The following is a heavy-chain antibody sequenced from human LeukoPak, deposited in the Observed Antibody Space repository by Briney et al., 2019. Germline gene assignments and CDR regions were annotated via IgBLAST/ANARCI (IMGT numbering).Heavy chain of an antibody. CDR2: MNPNSGNT. V-gene: IGHV1-8*01. CDR1: GYTFTSYD. CDR3: TRVSSRLLRFLRWFKAKTYNDY. J-gene: IGHJ4*02. Sequence: ASVKVSCKASGYTFTSYDINWVRQATGQALEWMGWMNPNSGNTGYAQKFQGRVTMTRNTSISTAYMELRSLRSEDTAVYYCTRVSSRLLRFLRWFKAKTYNDYCGQGTLVTVSS. D-gene: IGHD3-3*01.